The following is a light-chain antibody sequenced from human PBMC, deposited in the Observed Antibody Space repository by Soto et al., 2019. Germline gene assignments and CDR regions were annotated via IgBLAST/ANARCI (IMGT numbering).Light chain of an antibody. CDR1: SSDVGGYNY. Sequence: QSALTQPASVSGSPGQSITISCTGTSSDVGGYNYVSWYQQHPGEAPKLMIYDVSNRPSGVSNRFSGSKSGNTASLTISGLQAEDEADYYCSSYTSSSTRGFGTGTKLTVL. CDR3: SSYTSSSTRG. J-gene: IGLJ1*01. V-gene: IGLV2-14*03. CDR2: DVS.